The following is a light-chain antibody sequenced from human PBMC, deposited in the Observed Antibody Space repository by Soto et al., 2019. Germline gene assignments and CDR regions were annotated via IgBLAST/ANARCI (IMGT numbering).Light chain of an antibody. V-gene: IGKV3-11*01. CDR1: QSVGNY. CDR2: DAS. CDR3: QQRSNWPPLT. Sequence: EIVLTQSPATLSLSPGARATLSCTASQSVGNYLAWYQQKPGQAPRLLIYDASNRATGIPARFSGSGSGTDFTLTISSLEPEDFAVYYCQQRSNWPPLTFGGGTKVEI. J-gene: IGKJ4*01.